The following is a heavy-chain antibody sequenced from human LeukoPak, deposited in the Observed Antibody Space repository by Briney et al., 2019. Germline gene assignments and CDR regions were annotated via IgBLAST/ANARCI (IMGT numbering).Heavy chain of an antibody. CDR3: ARQEYCSGGSCYTWFDP. CDR2: IYPADSDI. Sequence: GESLKISCKGSGYSITNYWIAWVRQMPGKGLEWMGIIYPADSDIRYSPSFQGQVTISADKSISTAYLQWSSLKASDTAMYYCARQEYCSGGSCYTWFDPWGQGTLVTVSS. J-gene: IGHJ5*02. D-gene: IGHD2-15*01. V-gene: IGHV5-51*01. CDR1: GYSITNYW.